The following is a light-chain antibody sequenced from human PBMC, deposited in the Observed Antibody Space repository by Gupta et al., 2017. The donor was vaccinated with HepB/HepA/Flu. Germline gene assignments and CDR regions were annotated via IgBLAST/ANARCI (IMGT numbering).Light chain of an antibody. CDR2: RNN. J-gene: IGLJ2*01. CDR3: AAWDDSLNGRVV. V-gene: IGLV1-47*01. Sequence: QSVLTQPPSASGTPGQRLTISCSGSRSNIGSNYVYWYQQLPGTAPKLLIYRNNQRPSGVPDRFSGSKSGTSASLAISGLRSEDEAHYYCAAWDDSLNGRVVFGGGTNLTVL. CDR1: RSNIGSNY.